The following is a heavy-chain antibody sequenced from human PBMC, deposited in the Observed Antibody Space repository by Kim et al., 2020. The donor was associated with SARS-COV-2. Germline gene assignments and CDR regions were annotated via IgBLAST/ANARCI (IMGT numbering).Heavy chain of an antibody. D-gene: IGHD1-26*01. V-gene: IGHV3-30*01. Sequence: NYPDDVKGRLTIYRDNSKNKLYLQMNSLRAEDTAVYYCARDLAELPFDYWGQGTLVTVSS. CDR3: ARDLAELPFDY. J-gene: IGHJ4*02.